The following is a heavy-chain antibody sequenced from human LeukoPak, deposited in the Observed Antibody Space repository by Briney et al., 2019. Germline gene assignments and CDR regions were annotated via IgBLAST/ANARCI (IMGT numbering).Heavy chain of an antibody. Sequence: SETLSLTCTVSGGSISGYYWSWIRQPPGKGLEWIGYIYYSGSTNYNPSLKSRVTISVDTSKNQVSLKLSSVTAADTAVYYCARLESGCSSTSCYNWFDPWGQGTLVTVSS. V-gene: IGHV4-59*08. CDR1: GGSISGYY. CDR2: IYYSGST. D-gene: IGHD2-2*01. J-gene: IGHJ5*02. CDR3: ARLESGCSSTSCYNWFDP.